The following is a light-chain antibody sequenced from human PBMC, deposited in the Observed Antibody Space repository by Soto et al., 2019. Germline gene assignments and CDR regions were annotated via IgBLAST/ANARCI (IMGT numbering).Light chain of an antibody. Sequence: EIVLTQSPATLSLSPGERATLSCRASQSVSSYLAWYQQKPGQAPRLLIYDASNRATGIPARFSGSGSGTDFPLTISSLEPEDFAVYYCQQRSNWPPITVGQGKRLEIK. CDR1: QSVSSY. V-gene: IGKV3-11*01. CDR2: DAS. J-gene: IGKJ5*01. CDR3: QQRSNWPPIT.